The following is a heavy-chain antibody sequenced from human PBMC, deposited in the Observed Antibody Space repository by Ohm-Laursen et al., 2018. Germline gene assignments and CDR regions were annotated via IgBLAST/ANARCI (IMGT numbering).Heavy chain of an antibody. CDR2: IYYSGST. J-gene: IGHJ5*02. D-gene: IGHD2-15*01. CDR1: GGSISSYY. CDR3: ARGFTFGRDLGYCSGGSCFWFDP. V-gene: IGHV4-59*07. Sequence: SDTLSLTCTVSGGSISSYYWSWIRQPPGKGLEWIGYIYYSGSTNYNPYLKSRVTISVDTSKNQFSLKLSSVTAADTAVYYCARGFTFGRDLGYCSGGSCFWFDPWGQGTLVTVSS.